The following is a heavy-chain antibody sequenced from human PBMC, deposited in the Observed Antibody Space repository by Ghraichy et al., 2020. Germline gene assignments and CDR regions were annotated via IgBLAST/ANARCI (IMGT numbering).Heavy chain of an antibody. CDR2: MNPNSGNT. CDR3: ARGSGSDYDSSGSEFGY. J-gene: IGHJ4*02. V-gene: IGHV1-8*01. CDR1: GYTFTSYD. Sequence: ASVKVSCKASGYTFTSYDINWVRQATGQGLEWMGWMNPNSGNTGYAQKFQGRVTMTRNTSISTAYMELSSLRSEDTAVYYCARGSGSDYDSSGSEFGYWGQGTLVTVSS. D-gene: IGHD3-22*01.